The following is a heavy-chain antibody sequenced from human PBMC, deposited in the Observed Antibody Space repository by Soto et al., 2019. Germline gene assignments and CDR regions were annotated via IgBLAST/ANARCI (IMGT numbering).Heavy chain of an antibody. CDR3: VRPRVRGVPVFGY. CDR1: GFTFRNYD. V-gene: IGHV3-13*05. D-gene: IGHD3-10*01. CDR2: ISAAGDP. Sequence: EVQLVESGGGLVQPGGSLRLSCEASGFTFRNYDMHWVRQGTGKGLEWVSGISAAGDPDYADSVEGRFTISRENAQNSFFLQMNSLRVGDTAVYYCVRPRVRGVPVFGYWGQGALVTVSS. J-gene: IGHJ4*02.